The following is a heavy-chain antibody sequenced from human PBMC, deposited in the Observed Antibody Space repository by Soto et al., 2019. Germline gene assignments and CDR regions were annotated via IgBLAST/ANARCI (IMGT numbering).Heavy chain of an antibody. D-gene: IGHD2-15*01. CDR1: GFTFSSYA. V-gene: IGHV3-23*01. CDR3: AKSACSGGSCYSPYYYMDV. CDR2: ISGSGGST. J-gene: IGHJ6*03. Sequence: PGGSLRLSCAASGFTFSSYAMSWVRQAPGKGLEWVSAISGSGGSTYYADSVKGRFTISRDNSKNTLYLQMNSLRAEDTAVYYCAKSACSGGSCYSPYYYMDVWGQGTTVTVSS.